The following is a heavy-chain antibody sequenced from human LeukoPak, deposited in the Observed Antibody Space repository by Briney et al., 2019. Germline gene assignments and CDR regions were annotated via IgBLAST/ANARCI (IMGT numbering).Heavy chain of an antibody. CDR3: AREEILLWFGDRRDV. CDR1: GGSISSGSYY. Sequence: SETLSLTCTVSGGSISSGSYYWSWIRQPAGKGLEWIGRIYTSGSTNYNPSLKSRVTISVDTSKNQFSLKLSSVTAADTAVYYCAREEILLWFGDRRDVWGKGTTVTVSS. CDR2: IYTSGST. D-gene: IGHD3-10*01. V-gene: IGHV4-61*02. J-gene: IGHJ6*04.